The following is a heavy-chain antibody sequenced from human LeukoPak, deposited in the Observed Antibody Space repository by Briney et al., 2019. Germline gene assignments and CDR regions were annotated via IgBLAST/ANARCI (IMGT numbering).Heavy chain of an antibody. CDR3: AKGDLEY. CDR2: MTHDGSDK. J-gene: IGHJ4*02. CDR1: GFHFNYW. Sequence: PGGSLRLSCAASGFHFNYWMSWVRQAPGKGLEWVATMTHDGSDKYYLDSVNGRFTISRDSAKNSIYLQMNSLRVEDTATYYCAKGDLEYWGLGTLVTVSS. V-gene: IGHV3-7*01.